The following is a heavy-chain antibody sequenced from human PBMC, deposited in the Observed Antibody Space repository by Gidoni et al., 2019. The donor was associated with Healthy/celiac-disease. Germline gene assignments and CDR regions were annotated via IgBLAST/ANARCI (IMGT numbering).Heavy chain of an antibody. V-gene: IGHV4-34*01. CDR2: INHCGST. J-gene: IGHJ5*02. CDR3: ARGLGYSYGWSWFDP. Sequence: QVQLQQWGAGLLKPSETLSLTCAVYVGSFSVYYWSWIRQPPGKGLEWIGEINHCGSTNSNPSLKSRVTISVDTSKNQFSLKLSSVTAADTAVYYCARGLGYSYGWSWFDPWGQGTLVTVSS. D-gene: IGHD5-18*01. CDR1: VGSFSVYY.